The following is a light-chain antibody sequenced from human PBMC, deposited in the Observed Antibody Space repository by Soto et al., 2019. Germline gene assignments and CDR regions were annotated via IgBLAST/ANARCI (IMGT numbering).Light chain of an antibody. V-gene: IGKV1-12*01. CDR3: QQANSFPPT. Sequence: DIQMTQSPSSVSASLGDRVTITCRASQAIGKWLAWYQQKPGRAPQLLIYAASSLQSGVPSRFSGSGSGEDFTLTISSLQPEDFETYYCQQANSFPPTFGPGTKVDIK. CDR1: QAIGKW. CDR2: AAS. J-gene: IGKJ3*01.